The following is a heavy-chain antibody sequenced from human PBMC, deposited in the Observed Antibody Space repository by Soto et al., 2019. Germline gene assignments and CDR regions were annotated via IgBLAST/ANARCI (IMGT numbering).Heavy chain of an antibody. Sequence: ASVKVSCKASGYTFTGYYMHWVRQAPGQGLEWMGWINPNSGGTNYAQKFQGRVTMTRDTSISTAYMELSRLRSDDTAVYYCARDHSGSYYFVAFDIWGQGTMVTVSS. CDR2: INPNSGGT. J-gene: IGHJ3*02. V-gene: IGHV1-2*02. D-gene: IGHD1-26*01. CDR1: GYTFTGYY. CDR3: ARDHSGSYYFVAFDI.